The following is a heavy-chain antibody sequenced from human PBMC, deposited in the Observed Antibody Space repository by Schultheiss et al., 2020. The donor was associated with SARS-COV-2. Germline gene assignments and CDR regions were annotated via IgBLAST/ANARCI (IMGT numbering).Heavy chain of an antibody. CDR2: ISGSGGST. J-gene: IGHJ4*02. Sequence: GESLKISCAASGFTFSSYAMSWVRQAPGKGLEWVSAISGSGGSTYYADFVKGRFTISRDNSKNTLYLQMNSLRAEDTAVYYCARDVVPWFDYWGQGTLVTVSS. CDR3: ARDVVPWFDY. D-gene: IGHD2-21*01. CDR1: GFTFSSYA. V-gene: IGHV3-23*01.